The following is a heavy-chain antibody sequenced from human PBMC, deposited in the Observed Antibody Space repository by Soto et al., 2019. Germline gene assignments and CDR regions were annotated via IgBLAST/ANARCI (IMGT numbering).Heavy chain of an antibody. J-gene: IGHJ6*02. CDR2: INPNSGDT. Sequence: GVSVKVSCKASGYTFTGYYVHWVRQATGQGLEWMGWINPNSGDTNYTQKFQGWVTMTRDTSISTAYMELSRLRSDDTAVYYCARDLGGSGSYKGYYYYYYGMDVWGQGTTVTVSS. CDR1: GYTFTGYY. CDR3: ARDLGGSGSYKGYYYYYYGMDV. D-gene: IGHD1-26*01. V-gene: IGHV1-2*04.